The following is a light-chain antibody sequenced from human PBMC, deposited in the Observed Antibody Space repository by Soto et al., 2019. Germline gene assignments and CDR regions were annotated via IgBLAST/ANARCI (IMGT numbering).Light chain of an antibody. J-gene: IGKJ1*01. CDR3: TQYNYYRCT. V-gene: IGKV1-5*03. Sequence: DIQMTQSPSSVSACVGDRVTITCRASQSIRRFLAWYQQKPGKAPKLLIYQASNLESGVPSRFSGSGSGTEFTLTISSLQPDDLAVYYCTQYNYYRCTFGQVTKV. CDR1: QSIRRF. CDR2: QAS.